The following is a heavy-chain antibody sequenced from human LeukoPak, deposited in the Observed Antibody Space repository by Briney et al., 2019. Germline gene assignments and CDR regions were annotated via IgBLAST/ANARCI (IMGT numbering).Heavy chain of an antibody. CDR1: GFTFSSYA. CDR2: ISGNAVNI. D-gene: IGHD3-9*01. Sequence: GGSLRLSCAASGFTFSSYAMSWLRQAPGKGLEWVSGISGNAVNIFYADSVKGRFTISRDNSSNTLFLLMNSLRAEDTAVYYCAKRHFDWSTNYYYGMDVWGQGTTVTVSS. V-gene: IGHV3-23*01. CDR3: AKRHFDWSTNYYYGMDV. J-gene: IGHJ6*02.